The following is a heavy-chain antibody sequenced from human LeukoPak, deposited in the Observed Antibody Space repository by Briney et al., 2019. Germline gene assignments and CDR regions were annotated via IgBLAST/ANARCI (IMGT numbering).Heavy chain of an antibody. V-gene: IGHV1-2*02. D-gene: IGHD1-1*01. CDR1: GYTFTGYY. CDR2: INPNSGGT. Sequence: GASVKVSCKASGYTFTGYYMHWVRQAPGQGLEWMGWINPNSGGTNYAQKFQGRVTMTRDTSISTAYMELRSLRSDDTAVYYCARDDRDWNDRHFDYWGQGTLVTVSS. J-gene: IGHJ4*02. CDR3: ARDDRDWNDRHFDY.